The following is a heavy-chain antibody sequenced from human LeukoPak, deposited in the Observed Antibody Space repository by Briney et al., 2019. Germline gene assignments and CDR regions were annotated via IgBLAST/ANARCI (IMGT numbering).Heavy chain of an antibody. D-gene: IGHD5-12*01. CDR1: GFTFSSYS. J-gene: IGHJ4*02. V-gene: IGHV3-48*01. CDR3: ARDRGYSGYDLLY. Sequence: GGSLRLSCAASGFTFSSYSMNWVRQAPGKGLKWVSYISSNTRTTSTIYYADSVKGRFTISRDDAQNSLYLQMSGLRAEDTAVYYCARDRGYSGYDLLYWGQGTLVAVSS. CDR2: ISSNTRTTSTI.